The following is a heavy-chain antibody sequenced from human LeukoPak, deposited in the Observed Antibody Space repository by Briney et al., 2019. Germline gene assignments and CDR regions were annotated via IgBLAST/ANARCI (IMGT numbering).Heavy chain of an antibody. D-gene: IGHD6-13*01. V-gene: IGHV4-59*01. CDR1: GGSISSYY. Sequence: SETLSLTCTVSGGSISSYYWSWIRQPPGKGLEWIGYIYYSGSTNYNPSLKSRVAISVDTSKNQFSLKLSSVTAADTAVYYCARGPGYSSSWYYDYWGQGTLVTVSS. J-gene: IGHJ4*02. CDR2: IYYSGST. CDR3: ARGPGYSSSWYYDY.